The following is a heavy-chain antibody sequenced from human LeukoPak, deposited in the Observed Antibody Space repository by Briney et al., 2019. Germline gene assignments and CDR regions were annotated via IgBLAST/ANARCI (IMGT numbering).Heavy chain of an antibody. J-gene: IGHJ4*02. CDR3: AKTSGWYSVTGYYFDY. CDR1: GFTFSSYA. D-gene: IGHD6-19*01. CDR2: ISGSGGST. Sequence: PGGSLRLSCAASGFTFSSYAMSWVRQALGKGLEWVSAISGSGGSTYYADSVQGRFTISRDNPKNPLYLQMNSLRAEDTAVYYCAKTSGWYSVTGYYFDYWGQGTLVTVSS. V-gene: IGHV3-23*01.